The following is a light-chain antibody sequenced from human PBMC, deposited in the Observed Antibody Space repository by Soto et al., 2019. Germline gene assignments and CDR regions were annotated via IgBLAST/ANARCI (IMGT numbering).Light chain of an antibody. J-gene: IGKJ2*01. CDR2: GGS. CDR3: QQYGNSPLST. Sequence: EILLTQSPGTLSLSPGESATLSCRASQSLDSNYLAWYQQKPGQAPSLLIYGGSSRATGIPDRVTGGGSGTDFTPPISRLEPEDYAIYFCQQYGNSPLSTFGRGTKLEIK. CDR1: QSLDSNY. V-gene: IGKV3-20*01.